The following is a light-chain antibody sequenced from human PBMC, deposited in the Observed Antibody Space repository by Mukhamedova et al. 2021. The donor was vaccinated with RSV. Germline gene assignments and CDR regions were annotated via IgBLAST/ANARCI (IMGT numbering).Light chain of an antibody. CDR2: SAS. CDR3: QQTHSFPRT. Sequence: WYQRRVHGKAPDLLISSASILQSGVPSRFTGSGSGTDFTLTISSLQPEDFATYFCQQTHSFPRTFGGGTRVESK. J-gene: IGKJ4*01. V-gene: IGKV1-12*01.